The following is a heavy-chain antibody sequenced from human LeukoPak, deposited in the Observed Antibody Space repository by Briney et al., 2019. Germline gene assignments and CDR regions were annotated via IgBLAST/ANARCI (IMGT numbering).Heavy chain of an antibody. V-gene: IGHV4-4*02. CDR3: ASLVSGDYGQGAFDI. CDR2: IYHSGST. Sequence: TSGTLSLTCAVSGGSISSSNWWSWVRQPPGKGLEWIGEIYHSGSTNYNPSLKSRVTISVDKSKNQFSLKLSSVTAADTAVYYCASLVSGDYGQGAFDIWGQGTMVTVSS. D-gene: IGHD4-17*01. J-gene: IGHJ3*02. CDR1: GGSISSSNW.